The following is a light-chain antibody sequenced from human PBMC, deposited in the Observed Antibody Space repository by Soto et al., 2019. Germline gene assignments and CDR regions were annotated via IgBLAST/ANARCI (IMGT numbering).Light chain of an antibody. Sequence: QSVLTQPPSASGTPGQRVTISCSGSSSNIGSNYVYWYQQLPGTAPKLLIYSNNQRPSGVPDRFSGSKSGTPASLAISGLRSEDEADYYCAAWDDSLSGWVFGGGTQLPS. J-gene: IGLJ3*02. CDR3: AAWDDSLSGWV. CDR2: SNN. V-gene: IGLV1-47*02. CDR1: SSNIGSNY.